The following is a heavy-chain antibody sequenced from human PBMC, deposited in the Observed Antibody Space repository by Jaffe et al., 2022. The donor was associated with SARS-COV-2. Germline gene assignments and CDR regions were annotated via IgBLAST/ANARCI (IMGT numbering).Heavy chain of an antibody. CDR2: ITSSGRTV. D-gene: IGHD4-17*01. CDR1: GFTFSNHR. CDR3: AKDNGGDYGDYYYYGMDV. J-gene: IGHJ6*02. V-gene: IGHV3-48*02. Sequence: EMQLVESGGGLVQRGGSLRLSCVGSGFTFSNHRMSWVRQAPGKGLEWVSSITSSGRTVFYEESMKGRFTISRDNAKNSLYLQMSSLRDEDTAVYYCAKDNGGDYGDYYYYGMDVWGQGTTVTVSS.